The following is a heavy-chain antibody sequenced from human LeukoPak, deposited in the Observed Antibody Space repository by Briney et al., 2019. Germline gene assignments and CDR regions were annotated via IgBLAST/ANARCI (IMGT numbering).Heavy chain of an antibody. CDR2: ISSSGTFI. CDR3: ARGQGNYGKYCFDS. D-gene: IGHD3-10*01. J-gene: IGHJ4*02. CDR1: GFTFSGPS. Sequence: GGSLRLSCAASGFTFSGPSMSWVRKAPGKGLEWVSSISSSGTFIYYADSVKGRFTISRDNAKNLLYLQMNSLRADDTAVYYCARGQGNYGKYCFDSWGQGTLVTVSP. V-gene: IGHV3-21*01.